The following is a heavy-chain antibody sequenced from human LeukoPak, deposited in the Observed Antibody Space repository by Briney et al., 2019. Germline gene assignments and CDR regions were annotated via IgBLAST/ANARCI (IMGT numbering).Heavy chain of an antibody. CDR1: GFTFSRYG. Sequence: PGRSLRLSCAASGFTFSRYGMHWVRQAPGKGLERVAVIWYDGSNKYCADSVKGRFTISRDNSKKTLYLQMNSLRAEDTAVYYCAKGPRFWSGYYTPEYYFDYWGQGTLVTVSS. CDR2: IWYDGSNK. CDR3: AKGPRFWSGYYTPEYYFDY. D-gene: IGHD3-3*01. V-gene: IGHV3-33*06. J-gene: IGHJ4*02.